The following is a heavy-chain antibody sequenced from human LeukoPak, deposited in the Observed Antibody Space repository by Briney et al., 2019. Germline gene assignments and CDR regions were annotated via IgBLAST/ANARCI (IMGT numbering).Heavy chain of an antibody. CDR2: INPSRGST. D-gene: IGHD3-10*01. J-gene: IGHJ6*02. Sequence: ASVNVSCKASGYTFTSYYMHWVRQAPGQGLEWMGIINPSRGSTSYAQKFQARVTMTRDTSTSTVYMELSRLRSDDTAVYYCARVRAYYGSGSYYKASGYYYYGMDVWGQGTTVTVSS. V-gene: IGHV1-46*01. CDR1: GYTFTSYY. CDR3: ARVRAYYGSGSYYKASGYYYYGMDV.